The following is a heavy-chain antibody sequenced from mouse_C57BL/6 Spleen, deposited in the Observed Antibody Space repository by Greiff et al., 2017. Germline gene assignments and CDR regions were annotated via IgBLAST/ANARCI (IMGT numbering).Heavy chain of an antibody. CDR3: ARSGLGYGSSLDY. V-gene: IGHV1-80*01. J-gene: IGHJ2*01. CDR2: IYPGDGDT. Sequence: QVQLQQSGAELVKPGASVKISCKASGYAFSSYWMNWVKQRPGKGLEWIGQIYPGDGDTNYNGKFKGKATLTADKSSSTASMQLSSLTSEDSAVYFCARSGLGYGSSLDYWGQGTTLTVSS. CDR1: GYAFSSYW. D-gene: IGHD1-1*01.